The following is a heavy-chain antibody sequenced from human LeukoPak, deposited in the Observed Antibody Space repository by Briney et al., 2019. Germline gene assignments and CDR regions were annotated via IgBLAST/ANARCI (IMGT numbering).Heavy chain of an antibody. CDR3: ARGGYYDFWSGYYTNYYYYYYMDV. Sequence: SETLSLTCTVSGGSISSYYWSWIRQPPGKGLEWIGYIYYSGSTNYNPSLKSRVTISVDTSKNQFSLKLSSVTAADTAVYYCARGGYYDFWSGYYTNYYYYYYMDVWGEGTTVTVSS. CDR1: GGSISSYY. CDR2: IYYSGST. D-gene: IGHD3-3*01. V-gene: IGHV4-59*01. J-gene: IGHJ6*03.